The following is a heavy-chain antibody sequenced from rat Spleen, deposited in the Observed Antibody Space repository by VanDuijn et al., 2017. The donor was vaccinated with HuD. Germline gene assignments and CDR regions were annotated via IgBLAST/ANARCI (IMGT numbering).Heavy chain of an antibody. CDR2: IWTGGNT. V-gene: IGHV2-30*01. CDR3: ARDVANYYGGTYGVLAA. D-gene: IGHD1-12*02. Sequence: QVQLKESGPGLVQPSQTLSLTCTVSGFSLTSYIVHWIRQPTGKGLEWMGVIWTGGNTDYNSALESRLSISRDTSKSQVFLKMNSLQTEDIATYYCARDVANYYGGTYGVLAAWGQGASVTVSS. CDR1: GFSLTSYI. J-gene: IGHJ4*01.